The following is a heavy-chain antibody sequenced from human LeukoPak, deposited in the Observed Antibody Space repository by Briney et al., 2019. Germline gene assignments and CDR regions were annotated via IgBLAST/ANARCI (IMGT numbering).Heavy chain of an antibody. Sequence: PGGSLRLSCAASGFTFSSYWMSLVRQAPGRGLEWVANIKQGGSEKYYVDSVKGRFTISRDNSKNSLYLQMNSLRAEDTAVYYCARSVDTAMAYYYYYMDVWGKGTTVTVSS. CDR1: GFTFSSYW. V-gene: IGHV3-7*01. D-gene: IGHD5-18*01. CDR2: IKQGGSEK. CDR3: ARSVDTAMAYYYYYMDV. J-gene: IGHJ6*03.